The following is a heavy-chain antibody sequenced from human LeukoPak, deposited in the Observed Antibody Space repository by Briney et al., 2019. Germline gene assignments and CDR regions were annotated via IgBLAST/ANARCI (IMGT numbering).Heavy chain of an antibody. CDR1: GFTFSTSW. J-gene: IGHJ4*02. D-gene: IGHD3-10*01. Sequence: GGSLRLSCAASGFTFSTSWMNWVRRAPGKGLEWVALIKQHGSEIYHADSVEGRFTISRDDAANSLYLQMYSLRVEDTAVYYCATDRGAYWGQGTLVTVSS. V-gene: IGHV3-7*01. CDR2: IKQHGSEI. CDR3: ATDRGAY.